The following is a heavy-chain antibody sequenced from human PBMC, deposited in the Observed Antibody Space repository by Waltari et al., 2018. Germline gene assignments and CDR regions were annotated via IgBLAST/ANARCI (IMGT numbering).Heavy chain of an antibody. CDR1: DYIFTNYW. V-gene: IGHV5-51*01. CDR2: IDPSDSDN. J-gene: IGHJ4*02. D-gene: IGHD2-8*01. CDR3: ARRLMVSGNLVLDFFDS. Sequence: VQFVQSAAEVKKPGESLKISCSGPDYIFTNYWITRVRQMPGRGAVWIGDIDPSDSDNRYSPSFQGQVIISAAKSTSTVYLKWSSLKASDTAMYYWARRLMVSGNLVLDFFDSWGQGTLVTVSP.